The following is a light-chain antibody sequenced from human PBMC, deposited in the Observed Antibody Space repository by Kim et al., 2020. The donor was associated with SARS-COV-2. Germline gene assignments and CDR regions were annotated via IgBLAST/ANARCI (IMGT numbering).Light chain of an antibody. CDR2: DVN. J-gene: IGLJ1*01. CDR3: SSYTISSTYV. CDR1: SSDVGGYDF. Sequence: QSALAQPASVSGSPGQSITISCSGTSSDVGGYDFVSWYQQLPGQAPKVMIYDVNKRPSGVSNRYSGSKSGNTASLTISGLQAEDEAEYYCSSYTISSTYVFGSGTKVTVL. V-gene: IGLV2-14*01.